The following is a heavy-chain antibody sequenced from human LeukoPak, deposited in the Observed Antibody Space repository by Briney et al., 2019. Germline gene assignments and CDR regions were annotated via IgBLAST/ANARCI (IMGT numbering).Heavy chain of an antibody. CDR3: ARAPMQEPGGYCSGGSCPTPFDY. V-gene: IGHV4-39*07. Sequence: SETLSLTCTVSGGSISSSSYYWGWIRQPPGKGLEWIGSIYYSGSTYYNPSLKSRVTISVDTSKNQFSLKLSSVTAADTAVYYCARAPMQEPGGYCSGGSCPTPFDYWGQGTLVTVSS. CDR1: GGSISSSSYY. CDR2: IYYSGST. D-gene: IGHD2-15*01. J-gene: IGHJ4*02.